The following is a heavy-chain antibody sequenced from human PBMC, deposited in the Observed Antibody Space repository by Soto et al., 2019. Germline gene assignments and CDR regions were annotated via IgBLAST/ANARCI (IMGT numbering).Heavy chain of an antibody. CDR1: GGTFSSYT. CDR3: ARDTERTEDIVVVVAALDI. J-gene: IGHJ3*02. V-gene: IGHV1-69*04. D-gene: IGHD2-15*01. Sequence: SVKVACKASGGTFSSYTISWVRQAPGQGLEWMGRIIPILGIANYAQKFQGRVTITADKSTSTAYMELSSLRSEDTAVYYCARDTERTEDIVVVVAALDICGQGTMVTVSS. CDR2: IIPILGIA.